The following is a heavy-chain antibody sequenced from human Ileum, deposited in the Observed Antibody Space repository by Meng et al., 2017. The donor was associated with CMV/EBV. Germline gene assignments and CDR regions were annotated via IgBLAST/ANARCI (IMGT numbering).Heavy chain of an antibody. CDR3: GRHSLRGCKGARCYLSYYYYGMDV. J-gene: IGHJ6*02. D-gene: IGHD2-15*01. Sequence: GESLKISCAASGFTFSDYYMSWIRQAPGKGLEWVSYISSSGSTIYYADSVKGRFTISRDNAKNSLYLQMNSLKASDTAIYYCGRHSLRGCKGARCYLSYYYYGMDVWGQRTTVTVSS. CDR2: ISSSGSTI. CDR1: GFTFSDYY. V-gene: IGHV3-11*01.